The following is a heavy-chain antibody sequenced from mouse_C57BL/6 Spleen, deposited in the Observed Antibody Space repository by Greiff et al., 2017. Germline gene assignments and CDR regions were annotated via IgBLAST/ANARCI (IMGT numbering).Heavy chain of an antibody. Sequence: QVQLQQPGAELVKPGASVKLSCKASGYNFTSYWMQWVKQRPGQGLEWIGEIDPSDSYNNDNQKFKGKATLTVDTSSSTAYLQLSSLTSEDSAVYYCARSAQATFAYWGQGTLVTVSA. CDR3: ARSAQATFAY. V-gene: IGHV1-50*01. J-gene: IGHJ3*01. CDR2: IDPSDSYN. CDR1: GYNFTSYW. D-gene: IGHD3-2*02.